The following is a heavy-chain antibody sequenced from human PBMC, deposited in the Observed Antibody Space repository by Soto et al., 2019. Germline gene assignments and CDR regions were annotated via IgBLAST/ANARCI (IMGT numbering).Heavy chain of an antibody. CDR3: ARQIYDSDTGPNFQYYFDS. CDR2: IDPSDSQT. J-gene: IGHJ4*02. Sequence: GESLKISCKGSGCSFAGYWITWVRQKPGKGLEWMGRIDPSDSQTYYSPSFRGHVTISVTKSITTVFLQWSSLRASDTAMYYCARQIYDSDTGPNFQYYFDSWGQGTPVTVLL. V-gene: IGHV5-10-1*01. D-gene: IGHD3-22*01. CDR1: GCSFAGYW.